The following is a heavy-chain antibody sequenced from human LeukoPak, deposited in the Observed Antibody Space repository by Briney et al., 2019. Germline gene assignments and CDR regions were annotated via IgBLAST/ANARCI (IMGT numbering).Heavy chain of an antibody. D-gene: IGHD3-3*01. CDR1: GFTFSSYA. CDR2: ISGSGGST. Sequence: GGSLRLSCAASGFTFSSYAMSWVRQAPGKGLEWVSAISGSGGSTYYANSVKGRFTISRDNSKNTLYLQMNSLRAEDTAVYYCAKGARITIFGVVISSPSGEVWGQGTLVTVSS. CDR3: AKGARITIFGVVISSPSGEV. J-gene: IGHJ4*02. V-gene: IGHV3-23*01.